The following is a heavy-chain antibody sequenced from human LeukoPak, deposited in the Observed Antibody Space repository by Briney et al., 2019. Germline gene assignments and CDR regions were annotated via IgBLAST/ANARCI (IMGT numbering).Heavy chain of an antibody. CDR2: INNDGSST. V-gene: IGHV3-74*01. Sequence: AGSLRLSCAASGFTFSSYWMHWVRQASGKGLAWVSRINNDGSSTVYADSVKGRFTISRDNAKNTLYLQMTSLRPEDTAVYYCTRGLQGPDYWGQGTLVTVSP. CDR3: TRGLQGPDY. D-gene: IGHD5-24*01. J-gene: IGHJ4*02. CDR1: GFTFSSYW.